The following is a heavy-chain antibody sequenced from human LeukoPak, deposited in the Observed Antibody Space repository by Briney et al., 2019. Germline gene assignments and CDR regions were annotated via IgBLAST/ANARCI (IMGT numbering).Heavy chain of an antibody. J-gene: IGHJ4*02. CDR2: INHSGST. Sequence: SETLSLTCAVYGGSFCGYYWSWIRQPPGKGLEWIGEINHSGSTNYNPSLKSRVTISVDTTKNQFSLKLSSVAAADTAVYYCARGPCSGGSCYSRGIRRNFDYWGQGTLVTVSS. D-gene: IGHD2-15*01. V-gene: IGHV4-34*01. CDR1: GGSFCGYY. CDR3: ARGPCSGGSCYSRGIRRNFDY.